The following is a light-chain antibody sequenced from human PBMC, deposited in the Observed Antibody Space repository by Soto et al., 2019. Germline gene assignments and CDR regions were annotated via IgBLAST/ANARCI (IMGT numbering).Light chain of an antibody. CDR2: EGS. V-gene: IGLV2-23*03. Sequence: QSALTQPASASGSPGQSITISCTGTSSDVGSYNLVSWYQQHPGKAPKLMIYEGSKRPSGVSNRFSGSKSGNTASLTISGLQAEDEADYYCCSYAGSSTFNVVFGGGTKLTVL. CDR1: SSDVGSYNL. CDR3: CSYAGSSTFNVV. J-gene: IGLJ2*01.